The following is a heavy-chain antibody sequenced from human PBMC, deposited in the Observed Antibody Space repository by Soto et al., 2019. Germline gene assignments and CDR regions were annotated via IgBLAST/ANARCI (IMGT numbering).Heavy chain of an antibody. CDR2: VKDGGHT. D-gene: IGHD4-17*01. V-gene: IGHV4-34*01. J-gene: IGHJ1*01. CDR1: GGSLSGYY. CDR3: AGSKEGVLTTH. Sequence: QVQLQQWGAGLLKPSETLSLNCAGNGGSLSGYYWRGIRQQPGKGLEWIGKVKDGGHTNYSPSLRGRVTLSSDTDNNHFSIWMKPETAADTGVYCCAGSKEGVLTTHGEQGSLGTGSS.